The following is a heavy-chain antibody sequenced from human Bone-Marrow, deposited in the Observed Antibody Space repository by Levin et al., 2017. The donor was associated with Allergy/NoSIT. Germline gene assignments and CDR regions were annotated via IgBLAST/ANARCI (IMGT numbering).Heavy chain of an antibody. CDR1: GFNFGSYW. CDR2: INSDGRDT. J-gene: IGHJ4*02. Sequence: GGSLRLSCAASGFNFGSYWMHWVRQAPGKGLVWVSHINSDGRDTNYADSVKGRFTISRDNAKNTLYLQMNSLTGDDTSVYFCARGGCSATSCLADWGQGALVTVSS. D-gene: IGHD2-2*01. V-gene: IGHV3-74*01. CDR3: ARGGCSATSCLAD.